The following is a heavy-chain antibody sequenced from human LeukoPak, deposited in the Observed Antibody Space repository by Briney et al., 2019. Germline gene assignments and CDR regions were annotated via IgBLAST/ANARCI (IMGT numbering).Heavy chain of an antibody. Sequence: PSETLSLTCTVSGYSISSGYYWGWIRQPPGKGLEWIGSIYHSGSTYYNPSLKSRVTISVDTSKNQFSLKLSSVTAADTAVYYCARDHGDDNSGYYGYWGQGTLVTVSS. CDR1: GYSISSGYY. CDR3: ARDHGDDNSGYYGY. CDR2: IYHSGST. V-gene: IGHV4-38-2*02. J-gene: IGHJ4*02. D-gene: IGHD3-22*01.